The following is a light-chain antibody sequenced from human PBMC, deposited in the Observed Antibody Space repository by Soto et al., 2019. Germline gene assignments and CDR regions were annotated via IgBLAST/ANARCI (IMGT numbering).Light chain of an antibody. CDR1: QGIRDD. Sequence: AIQMAQSPSSLSASVGDRVTITCRASQGIRDDLGWYQQKPGKAPKLLIYAASSLQSEVPSRFSGSGSGTDFTLTISSLQPEDFATYYCLQDYNYPYTFGQGTKLEIK. V-gene: IGKV1-6*01. J-gene: IGKJ2*01. CDR3: LQDYNYPYT. CDR2: AAS.